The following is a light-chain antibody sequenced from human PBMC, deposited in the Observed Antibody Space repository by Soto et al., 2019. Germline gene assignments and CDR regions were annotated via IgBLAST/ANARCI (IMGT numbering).Light chain of an antibody. J-gene: IGKJ2*01. CDR2: AAS. CDR1: QSVSTN. Sequence: ETVMTQPPATLSVSPGERVTLSCRASQSVSTNLAWYRQRSGQAPRLLIYAASTRATGIPARFSGSGSGTDFTLSISSLQSEDFAVYYCQEYNHWPPKYTFGQGTKLEIK. V-gene: IGKV3-15*01. CDR3: QEYNHWPPKYT.